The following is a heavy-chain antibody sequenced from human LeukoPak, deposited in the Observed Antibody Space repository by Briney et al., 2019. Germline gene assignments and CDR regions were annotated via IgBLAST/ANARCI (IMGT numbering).Heavy chain of an antibody. J-gene: IGHJ4*02. V-gene: IGHV4-34*01. CDR2: INHSGST. CDR3: ARGHPQYSGYDWSDY. D-gene: IGHD5-12*01. CDR1: GGSFSGYY. Sequence: SETLSHTCAVYGGSFSGYYWSWIRQPPGKGLEWIGEINHSGSTNYNPSLKSRVTISVDTSKNQFSLKLSSVTAADTAVYYCARGHPQYSGYDWSDYWGQGTLVTVSS.